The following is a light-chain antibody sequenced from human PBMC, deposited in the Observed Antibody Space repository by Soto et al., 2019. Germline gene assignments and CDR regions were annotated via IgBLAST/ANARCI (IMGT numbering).Light chain of an antibody. V-gene: IGLV2-23*02. CDR3: CSYAGSTTFVV. J-gene: IGLJ2*01. CDR2: EVS. Sequence: QPVLTQPASVSGSPGQSITISCTGTSSDVGSYNLVSWYQQHPGKAPKLMIYEVSKRPSGFSSRFSGSKSGNTASLTISGLQAEDEADYYCCSYAGSTTFVVFGGGTKLTVL. CDR1: SSDVGSYNL.